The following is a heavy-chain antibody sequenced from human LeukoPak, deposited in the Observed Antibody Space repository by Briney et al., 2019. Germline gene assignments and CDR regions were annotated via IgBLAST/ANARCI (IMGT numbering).Heavy chain of an antibody. J-gene: IGHJ5*02. D-gene: IGHD3-10*01. CDR2: VYYIGTT. CDR3: ARLSDRDPQHWFDP. V-gene: IGHV4-39*01. CDR1: GASMSNNKYF. Sequence: PSETLSLTCAVCGASMSNNKYFWAWIRQPPGKGVEWIGTVYYIGTTFYNPSLKSRLTLSVDTSKNQFSLKLGSVTAADTSVYYCARLSDRDPQHWFDPWGQGIPVTVSS.